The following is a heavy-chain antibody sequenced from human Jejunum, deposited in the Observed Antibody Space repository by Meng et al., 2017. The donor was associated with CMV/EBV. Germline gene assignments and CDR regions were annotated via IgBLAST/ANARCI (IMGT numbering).Heavy chain of an antibody. D-gene: IGHD3-9*01. CDR2: IIPILDLT. J-gene: IGHJ4*02. CDR1: AGTSTRSV. CDR3: ARGHTSTDWALFDY. V-gene: IGHV1-69*10. Sequence: KACAGTSTRSVLTWLRPPPGQGLEWIGGIIPILDLTNYGQKFQGRVTITADTSTSTGYMDLNSLTSADTAVYYCARGHTSTDWALFDYWGQGTLVTVSS.